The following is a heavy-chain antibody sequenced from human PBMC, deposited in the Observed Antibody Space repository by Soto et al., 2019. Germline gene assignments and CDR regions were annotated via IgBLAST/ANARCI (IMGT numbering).Heavy chain of an antibody. J-gene: IGHJ6*02. CDR2: ISGSGGST. CDR3: AKARHSSSWPLYYYYGMDV. CDR1: GFTFSSYA. D-gene: IGHD6-13*01. Sequence: GGSLRLSCAASGFTFSSYAMSWVRQAPGKGLEWVSAISGSGGSTYYADSVKGRFTISRDNSKNTLYLQMNSLRAEDTAVYYCAKARHSSSWPLYYYYGMDVWGQGTTVTVSS. V-gene: IGHV3-23*01.